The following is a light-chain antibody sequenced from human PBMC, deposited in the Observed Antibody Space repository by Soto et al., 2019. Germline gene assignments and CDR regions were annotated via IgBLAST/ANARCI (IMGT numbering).Light chain of an antibody. J-gene: IGKJ4*01. CDR1: QGVGSY. Sequence: EIVLTQSPATLSLSPGERATLSCRTSQGVGSYLAWYQQKPGQAPRLLIYDVSKRATGFPARFSGSGSGTYFTLTISSLEPEDFAVYFCQQRSDWPLTFGGGTKLEI. V-gene: IGKV3-11*01. CDR3: QQRSDWPLT. CDR2: DVS.